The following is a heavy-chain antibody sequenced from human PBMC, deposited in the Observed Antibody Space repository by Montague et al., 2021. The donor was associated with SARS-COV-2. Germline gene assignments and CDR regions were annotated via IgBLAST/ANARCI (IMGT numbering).Heavy chain of an antibody. Sequence: TLSLTCTVSGGSISCGGYYWSWIRQHPGKGLEWIGYIYYSGSTYYNPSLKSRVTISVDTSKNQFSLKLSSVTAADTAVYYCARARRGSVSGSYFDILVNWFDPWGQGTLVTVSS. J-gene: IGHJ5*02. CDR3: ARARRGSVSGSYFDILVNWFDP. CDR1: GGSISCGGYY. CDR2: IYYSGST. D-gene: IGHD3-10*01. V-gene: IGHV4-31*03.